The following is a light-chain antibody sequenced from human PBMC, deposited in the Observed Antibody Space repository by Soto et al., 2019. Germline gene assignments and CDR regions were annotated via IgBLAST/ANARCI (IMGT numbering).Light chain of an antibody. CDR2: GTS. Sequence: AIQMTQSPSSLSVSVGARITITCRASQDIRNDLGWYQQKPGKAPKLLIYGTSNLQSWVPSRFSGSGSGTDFTLTISSLQPEDFATYYCLQDYIYPYTFGQGTKLEIK. CDR1: QDIRND. J-gene: IGKJ2*01. CDR3: LQDYIYPYT. V-gene: IGKV1-6*01.